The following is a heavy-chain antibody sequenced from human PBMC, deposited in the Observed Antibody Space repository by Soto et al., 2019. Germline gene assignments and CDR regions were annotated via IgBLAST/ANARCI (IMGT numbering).Heavy chain of an antibody. Sequence: QVQLVESGGGLVKPGGSLRLSCAASGFTFSDYYMSWIRQAPGKGLEWVSYISSSSSYTNYADSVKGRFTISRDNAKNSRYLQMNSLRAEDTAVYYCARDPRYSSSSLGSYYYYYYGMDVWGQGTTVTVSS. V-gene: IGHV3-11*06. D-gene: IGHD6-6*01. J-gene: IGHJ6*02. CDR3: ARDPRYSSSSLGSYYYYYYGMDV. CDR1: GFTFSDYY. CDR2: ISSSSSYT.